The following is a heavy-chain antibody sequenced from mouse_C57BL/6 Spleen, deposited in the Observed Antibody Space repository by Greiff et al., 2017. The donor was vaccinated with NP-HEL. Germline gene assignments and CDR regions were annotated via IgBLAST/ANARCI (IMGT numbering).Heavy chain of an antibody. Sequence: DVHLVESGGGLVQPKGSLKLSCAASGFTFNTYAMHWVRQAPGKGLEWVARIRSKSSNYATYYADSVKDRFTISSDDSQSMLYLQMNNLKTEDTAMYYCVREGIYYGNYGYFDVWGTGTTVTVSS. J-gene: IGHJ1*03. D-gene: IGHD2-1*01. CDR1: GFTFNTYA. CDR2: IRSKSSNYAT. V-gene: IGHV10-3*01. CDR3: VREGIYYGNYGYFDV.